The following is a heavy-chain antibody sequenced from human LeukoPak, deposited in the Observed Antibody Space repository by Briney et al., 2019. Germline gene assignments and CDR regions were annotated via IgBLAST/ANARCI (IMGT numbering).Heavy chain of an antibody. J-gene: IGHJ4*02. CDR2: IHSGGST. Sequence: GGSLRLSCAASGFAVSSNHMNWVRQAPGKGLEWVSLIHSGGSTYYADSVKGRFTISRDNSRNTMDLRMNTLRAEDTAVYYCARGLAQAGILGVFDYWGQGTLVTVSS. V-gene: IGHV3-53*01. CDR1: GFAVSSNH. D-gene: IGHD6-13*01. CDR3: ARGLAQAGILGVFDY.